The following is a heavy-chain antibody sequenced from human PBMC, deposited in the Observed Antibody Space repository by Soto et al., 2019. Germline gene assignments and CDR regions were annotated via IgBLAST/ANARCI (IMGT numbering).Heavy chain of an antibody. V-gene: IGHV3-21*03. CDR3: ARDPTTETTLDWVDS. CDR2: ISSSGSFM. CDR1: GFSFSSDS. D-gene: IGHD4-4*01. J-gene: IGHJ5*01. Sequence: EVQLVESGGGLVKPGGSLRLSCAASGFSFSSDSMGWVRQAPGKGLEWGSSISSSGSFMNYADSVKGGFTISRDNAKNSLYMQMSGLKDEATAVYYCARDPTTETTLDWVDSWGKRSMVNISS.